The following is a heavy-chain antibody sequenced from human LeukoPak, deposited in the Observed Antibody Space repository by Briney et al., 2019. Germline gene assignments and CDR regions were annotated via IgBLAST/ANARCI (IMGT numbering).Heavy chain of an antibody. J-gene: IGHJ4*02. V-gene: IGHV3-23*05. CDR2: IDKTTYPT. D-gene: IGHD6-19*01. CDR1: EFIFSDYA. CDR3: AKFEGATIPGWFNDY. Sequence: GGSLTLSCAASEFIFSDYAMGWVRQAPGKGLEWVSTIDKTTYPTFYADSVKGRFTISRDNSKNPLYLQMNSLRTEDTAVYFCAKFEGATIPGWFNDYWGQGILVTVSS.